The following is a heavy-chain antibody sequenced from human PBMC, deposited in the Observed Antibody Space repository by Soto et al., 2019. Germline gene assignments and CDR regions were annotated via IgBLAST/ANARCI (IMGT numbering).Heavy chain of an antibody. CDR3: ARERTGTTSMDV. D-gene: IGHD1-1*01. Sequence: GASVKVSCKASGYSFYSHSISWVRQAPGQGLEWMGRINADYGNTQYAQKFRGRVTMTTDTSTTTVYMELTNLRSDDTAVYYCARERTGTTSMDVWGQGTTVTVSS. V-gene: IGHV1-18*01. J-gene: IGHJ6*02. CDR2: INADYGNT. CDR1: GYSFYSHS.